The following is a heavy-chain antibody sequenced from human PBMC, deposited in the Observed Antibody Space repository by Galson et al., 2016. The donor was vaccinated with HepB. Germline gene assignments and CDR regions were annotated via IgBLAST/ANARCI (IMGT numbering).Heavy chain of an antibody. CDR2: IYSGGTT. D-gene: IGHD3-10*01. Sequence: SLRLSCAASGFTVSGNYMSWVRQAPGKGLEWVSIIYSGGTTYYADSVKGRFTISRDNSENTLCLQMNSLRAEDTAVYYCARVESYSFDYWGQGTLVTVSS. CDR1: GFTVSGNY. CDR3: ARVESYSFDY. J-gene: IGHJ4*02. V-gene: IGHV3-53*01.